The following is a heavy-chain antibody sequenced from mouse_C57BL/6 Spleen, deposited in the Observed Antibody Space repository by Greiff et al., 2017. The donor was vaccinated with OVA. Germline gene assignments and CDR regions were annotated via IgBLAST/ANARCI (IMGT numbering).Heavy chain of an antibody. D-gene: IGHD1-1*01. CDR1: GYSFTGYY. Sequence: VQLQHSGPELVKPGASVKISCKASGYSFTGYYMNWVKQSPEKSLEWIGEINPSTGGTTYNQKFKAKATLTVDKSSSTAYMELKSLTSEDSAVYDCARGYGSSQYYFDYWGQGTTLTVSS. CDR3: ARGYGSSQYYFDY. J-gene: IGHJ2*01. CDR2: INPSTGGT. V-gene: IGHV1-42*01.